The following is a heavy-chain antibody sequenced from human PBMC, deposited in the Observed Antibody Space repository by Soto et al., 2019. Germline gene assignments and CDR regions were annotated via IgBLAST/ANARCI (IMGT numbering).Heavy chain of an antibody. Sequence: ASVKVSCKASGYTFTSYGISWVRRAPGQGLEWMGWISAYNGNTNYAQKLQGRVTMTTDTSTSTAYMELRSLRSDDTAVYYCARDFLRGSGYFDWSYYYGMGVCGQVHTVTVSS. CDR3: ARDFLRGSGYFDWSYYYGMGV. D-gene: IGHD3-9*01. CDR2: ISAYNGNT. V-gene: IGHV1-18*04. J-gene: IGHJ6*02. CDR1: GYTFTSYG.